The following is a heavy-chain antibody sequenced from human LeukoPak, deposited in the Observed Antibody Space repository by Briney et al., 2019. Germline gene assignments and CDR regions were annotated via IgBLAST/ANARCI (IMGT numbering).Heavy chain of an antibody. CDR1: GFTVSSNY. J-gene: IGHJ4*02. CDR3: AREGGSSPFDY. CDR2: IYSGGIT. Sequence: PGGSLRLSCAASGFTVSSNYMSWVRQAPGKGLEWVSVIYSGGITYYADSVKGRFTISRDNSKNTLYLQMNSLRAEDTAVYYCAREGGSSPFDYWGQGTLVTVSS. D-gene: IGHD6-6*01. V-gene: IGHV3-53*01.